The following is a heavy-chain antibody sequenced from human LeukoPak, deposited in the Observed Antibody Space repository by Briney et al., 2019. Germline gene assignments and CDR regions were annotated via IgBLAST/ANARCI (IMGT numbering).Heavy chain of an antibody. CDR3: ARASSSWHTRTFDY. Sequence: PSQTLSLTCTVSGGSISSYYWSWIRQPPGKGLEWIGYIYYSGSTNYNPSLKSRVTISVDTSKNQFSLKLSSVTAADTAVYYCARASSSWHTRTFDYWGQGTLVTVSS. CDR2: IYYSGST. J-gene: IGHJ4*02. V-gene: IGHV4-59*01. D-gene: IGHD6-13*01. CDR1: GGSISSYY.